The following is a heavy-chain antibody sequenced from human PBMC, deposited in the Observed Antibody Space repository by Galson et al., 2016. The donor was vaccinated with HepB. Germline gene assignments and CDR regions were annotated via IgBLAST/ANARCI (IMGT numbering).Heavy chain of an antibody. CDR3: ARDPYVGKAVVTEGGGDYFDY. V-gene: IGHV3-7*01. Sequence: SLRLSCAASGFTFSSYWMSWVRQAPGKGLEWVANIKQGGSEKYYVDSVKGRFTISKDNAKNSLYLQMNSLEAEDTAVYYWARDPYVGKAVVTEGGGDYFDYWGQGTLVTVSS. CDR1: GFTFSSYW. J-gene: IGHJ4*02. CDR2: IKQGGSEK. D-gene: IGHD5-18*01.